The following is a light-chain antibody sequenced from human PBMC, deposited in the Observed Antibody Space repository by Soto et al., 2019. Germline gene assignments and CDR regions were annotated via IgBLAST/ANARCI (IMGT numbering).Light chain of an antibody. J-gene: IGKJ4*02. CDR3: LQYYNYPRT. CDR2: AAS. Sequence: DIQMTQSPSTLSGSVGARVTITCRASQSISSWLAWYQQKPGKAPKLLIYAASSLQSGVPSRFSGSGSGTDFTLTISSLQSEDFATYYCLQYYNYPRTFGGGTKVDIK. V-gene: IGKV1-5*01. CDR1: QSISSW.